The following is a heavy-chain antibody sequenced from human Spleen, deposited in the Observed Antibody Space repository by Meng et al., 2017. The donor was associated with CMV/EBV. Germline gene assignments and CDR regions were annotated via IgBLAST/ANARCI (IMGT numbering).Heavy chain of an antibody. J-gene: IGHJ3*02. CDR2: IRYDGSNK. CDR3: AKDRIPFSPDAFDI. V-gene: IGHV3-30*02. CDR1: GFTFSSYG. Sequence: GGSLRLSCAASGFTFSSYGMHWVRQAPGKGLEWVAFIRYDGSNKYYADSVKGRFTISRDNSKNTLYLQMNSLRAEDTAVYYCAKDRIPFSPDAFDIWGQGTMVTVSS. D-gene: IGHD2-21*01.